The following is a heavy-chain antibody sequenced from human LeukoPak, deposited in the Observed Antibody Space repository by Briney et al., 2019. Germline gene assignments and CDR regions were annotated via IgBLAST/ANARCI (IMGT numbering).Heavy chain of an antibody. D-gene: IGHD1-20*01. Sequence: GGSLRLSCAASGFTFSSYSMTWVRQAPGKGLEWVSYISSSSSTIYYADSVKGRFTISRDNAKNSLYLQMNSLRAEDTAVYYCARDNFGPAFDIWGQGTMVTVSS. V-gene: IGHV3-48*01. CDR3: ARDNFGPAFDI. CDR2: ISSSSSTI. CDR1: GFTFSSYS. J-gene: IGHJ3*02.